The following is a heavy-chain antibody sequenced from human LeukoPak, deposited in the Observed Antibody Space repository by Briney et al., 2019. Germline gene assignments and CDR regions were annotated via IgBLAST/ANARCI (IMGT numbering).Heavy chain of an antibody. CDR2: ISGSGGST. D-gene: IGHD2-2*01. Sequence: PGGSLRLSCAASGFTFSSYEMNWVRQAPGKGLEWVSAISGSGGSTYYADSVKGRFTISRDNSKNTLYLQVNSLRAEDTAVYYCAKGQGKVPAATIDYWGQGTLVTVSS. CDR1: GFTFSSYE. V-gene: IGHV3-23*01. J-gene: IGHJ4*02. CDR3: AKGQGKVPAATIDY.